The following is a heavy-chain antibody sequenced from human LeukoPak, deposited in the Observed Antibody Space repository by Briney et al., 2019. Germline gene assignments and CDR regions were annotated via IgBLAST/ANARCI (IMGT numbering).Heavy chain of an antibody. V-gene: IGHV3-48*03. Sequence: GGPLRLSCAASGFTFNTYEMNWVRQAPGKGLEWVSYISSSGSTIYYADSVKGRFTISRDNAKNSLYLQMNSLRAADTAVYYCARGRVTGDYVRDFDYWGQGTLVTVSS. J-gene: IGHJ4*02. CDR2: ISSSGSTI. CDR1: GFTFNTYE. D-gene: IGHD4-17*01. CDR3: ARGRVTGDYVRDFDY.